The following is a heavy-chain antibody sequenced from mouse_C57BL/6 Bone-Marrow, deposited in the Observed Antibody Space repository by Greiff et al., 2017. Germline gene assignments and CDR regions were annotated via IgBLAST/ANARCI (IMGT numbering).Heavy chain of an antibody. J-gene: IGHJ1*03. Sequence: QVHVKQSGAELVRPGASVKLSCKASGYTFTDYYINWVKQRPGQGLEWIARIYPGSGNTYYNEKFKGKATLTAEKSSSTAYMQLSSLTSEDSAVYFCARSLDGYYGYFDVWGTGTTVTVSS. V-gene: IGHV1-76*01. CDR1: GYTFTDYY. D-gene: IGHD2-3*01. CDR2: IYPGSGNT. CDR3: ARSLDGYYGYFDV.